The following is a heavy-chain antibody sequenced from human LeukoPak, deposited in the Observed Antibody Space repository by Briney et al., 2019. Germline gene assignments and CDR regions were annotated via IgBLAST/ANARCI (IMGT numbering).Heavy chain of an antibody. V-gene: IGHV3-30-3*01. CDR1: GFTFSSYA. CDR3: ARVMAQLSFDY. J-gene: IGHJ4*02. D-gene: IGHD5-24*01. Sequence: GGSLRLSCAASGFTFSSYAMHWVRQAPGKGLEWVAVISYDGSNKYYADSVKGRFTISRDNSKNTLYLQMNSLRAEDTAVYYCARVMAQLSFDYWGQGTLVTVSS. CDR2: ISYDGSNK.